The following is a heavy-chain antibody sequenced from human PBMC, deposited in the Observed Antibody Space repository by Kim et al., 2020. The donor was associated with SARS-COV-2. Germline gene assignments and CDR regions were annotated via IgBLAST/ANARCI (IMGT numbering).Heavy chain of an antibody. D-gene: IGHD6-19*01. J-gene: IGHJ4*02. Sequence: PSLKSRVTISVDTSKNQFSLKLSSVTAADTAVYYCARGGGSSGWYYYFDYWGQGTLVTVSS. CDR3: ARGGGSSGWYYYFDY. V-gene: IGHV4-34*01.